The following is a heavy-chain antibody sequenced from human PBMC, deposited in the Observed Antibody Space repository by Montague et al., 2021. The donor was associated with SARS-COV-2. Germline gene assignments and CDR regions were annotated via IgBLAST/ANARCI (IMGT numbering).Heavy chain of an antibody. CDR3: ASPTYYYDSSGSDALDT. Sequence: SETLSLTCTVSGGSISSSNYYWGWIRQPPGKGLEWIGSIYYSGSTYYNPSLKSRVTISVDTSKNQFSLKLSSVTAADTAVYYCASPTYYYDSSGSDALDTWGQGTMVTVSS. V-gene: IGHV4-39*01. J-gene: IGHJ3*02. CDR1: GGSISSSNYY. D-gene: IGHD3-22*01. CDR2: IYYSGST.